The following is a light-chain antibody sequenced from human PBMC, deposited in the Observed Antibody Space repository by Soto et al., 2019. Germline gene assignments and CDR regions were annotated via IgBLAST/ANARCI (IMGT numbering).Light chain of an antibody. CDR3: QQYGSSSS. J-gene: IGKJ5*01. Sequence: EIVLTQSPATLSLSPGERATLSCGASQSVSSSYLAWYQQKPGQAPRLLIYDASSRATGIPDRFSGSGSGTDFTLTISRLEPEDFAVYYCQQYGSSSSFGQGTRLEIK. V-gene: IGKV3D-20*01. CDR2: DAS. CDR1: QSVSSSY.